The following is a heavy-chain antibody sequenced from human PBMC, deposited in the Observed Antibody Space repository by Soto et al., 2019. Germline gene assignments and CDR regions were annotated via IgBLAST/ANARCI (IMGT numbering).Heavy chain of an antibody. Sequence: QVQLVQSGAEVKKPGASVKVSCKASGYTFTSYGISWVRQAPGQGLEWMGWISAYNGNTNYAQKLQGRVTMTTDTSMXTAYRELRSRRSDDTAVYYCARVGYYGSGGGGMDVWGQGTTVTVSS. V-gene: IGHV1-18*01. CDR1: GYTFTSYG. D-gene: IGHD3-10*01. CDR3: ARVGYYGSGGGGMDV. CDR2: ISAYNGNT. J-gene: IGHJ6*02.